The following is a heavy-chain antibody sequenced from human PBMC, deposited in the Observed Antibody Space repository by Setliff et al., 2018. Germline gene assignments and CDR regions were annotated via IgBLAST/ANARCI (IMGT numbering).Heavy chain of an antibody. V-gene: IGHV4-31*03. CDR2: IYFSGTT. CDR1: GGSISSGAYH. J-gene: IGHJ6*03. CDR3: ARAAYSTRWYGYYYYMDV. D-gene: IGHD6-13*01. Sequence: SETLSLTCTVSGGSISSGAYHWTWIRQYPGKGLEWVGYIYFSGTTYYNPSLKSRLAISVDTSKNQFSLNLSSVTAADMAVYYCARAAYSTRWYGYYYYMDVWGKGTTVTVSS.